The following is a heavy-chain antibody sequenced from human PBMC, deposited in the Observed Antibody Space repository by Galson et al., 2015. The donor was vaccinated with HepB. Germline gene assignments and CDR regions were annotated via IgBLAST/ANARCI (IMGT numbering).Heavy chain of an antibody. J-gene: IGHJ5*02. V-gene: IGHV1-2*02. CDR2: INPNSGGT. Sequence: SVKVSCKASGYTFTAYYMHWVRQAPGQGLEWMGWINPNSGGTNYAQKFQGRVTMTRDTSINTAYMELSRLRSDDTAVYYCATSGGHQLLYWFDPWGQGTLVTVSS. CDR3: ATSGGHQLLYWFDP. D-gene: IGHD2-2*02. CDR1: GYTFTAYY.